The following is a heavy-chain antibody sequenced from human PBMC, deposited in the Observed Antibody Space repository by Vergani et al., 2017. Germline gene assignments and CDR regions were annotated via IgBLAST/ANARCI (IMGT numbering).Heavy chain of an antibody. CDR3: ARHTTYTDS. D-gene: IGHD1-1*01. J-gene: IGHJ4*02. CDR1: EYSFGTYW. Sequence: EVELVQSGPEMRKPGESLKISCKGSEYSFGTYWIGWVRQMPGKGLEGMGIIYPADPDTRYSPSFQGQVTISADKSISTAFLQWDSLKASDTALYYCARHTTYTDSWGQGTLVTVSS. V-gene: IGHV5-51*01. CDR2: IYPADPDT.